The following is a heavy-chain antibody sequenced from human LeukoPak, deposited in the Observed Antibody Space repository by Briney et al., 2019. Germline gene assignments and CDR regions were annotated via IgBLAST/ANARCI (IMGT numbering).Heavy chain of an antibody. CDR1: GFTFSSYA. D-gene: IGHD4-11*01. CDR3: ARDRGFLQWPTDYYFDY. Sequence: PGGSLRLSCAASGFTFSSYAMHWVRQAPGKGLEWVAVISYDGSNKYYADSVEGRFTISRDNSKNTLYLQMNSLRAEDTAVYYCARDRGFLQWPTDYYFDYWGQGTLVTVSS. V-gene: IGHV3-30*04. J-gene: IGHJ4*02. CDR2: ISYDGSNK.